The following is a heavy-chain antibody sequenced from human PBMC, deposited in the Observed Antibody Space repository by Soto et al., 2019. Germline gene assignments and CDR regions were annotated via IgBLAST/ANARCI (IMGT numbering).Heavy chain of an antibody. D-gene: IGHD3-22*01. J-gene: IGHJ3*02. Sequence: QVQLVQSGAEVKKPGSSVKVSCKASGGTFSSYAISWVRQAPGQGLEWMGGIIPTFGTANYAQKFQGRVTITADESTSTAYMELSSLRSEDTAVYYCARDQFYYDSSGYYFNGAFDIWGQGTMVTVSS. V-gene: IGHV1-69*01. CDR1: GGTFSSYA. CDR2: IIPTFGTA. CDR3: ARDQFYYDSSGYYFNGAFDI.